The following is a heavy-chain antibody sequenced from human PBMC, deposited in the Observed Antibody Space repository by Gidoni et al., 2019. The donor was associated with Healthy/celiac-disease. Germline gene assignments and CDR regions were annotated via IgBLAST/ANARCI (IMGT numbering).Heavy chain of an antibody. CDR3: AREWDTGTRGYXMXV. D-gene: IGHD5-18*01. V-gene: IGHV4-34*01. Sequence: QVQLQQWGAGLLKPSATLSLTCAVYGGSFSGYYWSWIRQPPGKGLEWIGEINHSGSTNYNPSLKSRVTISVDTSKNQFSLKLSSVTAAETAVYYCAREWDTGTRGYXMXVWGQGTTVTVSS. CDR2: INHSGST. CDR1: GGSFSGYY. J-gene: IGHJ6*02.